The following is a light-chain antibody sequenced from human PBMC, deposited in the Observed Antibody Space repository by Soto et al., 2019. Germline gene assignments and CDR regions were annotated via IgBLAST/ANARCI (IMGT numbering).Light chain of an antibody. CDR1: SSDVGGYNY. CDR3: ISYTRRSTLDVV. V-gene: IGLV2-14*01. CDR2: DVS. Sequence: QSVLTQPASVSGSPGQSITISCTGTSSDVGGYNYVSWYQQHPGKAPKLMIYDVSNRPSGVSNRFSGSKSGNTASLTISGLQAEDEADYYCISYTRRSTLDVVFGGGTKLTVL. J-gene: IGLJ2*01.